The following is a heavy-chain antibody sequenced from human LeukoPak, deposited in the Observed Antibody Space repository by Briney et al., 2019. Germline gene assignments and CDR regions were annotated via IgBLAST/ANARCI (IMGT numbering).Heavy chain of an antibody. V-gene: IGHV1-69*13. CDR1: GGTFSSYA. Sequence: ASVKVTCKASGGTFSSYAISWVRQAPGQGLEWMGGIIPIFGTANYAQKFQGRVTITADESTSTAYMELSSLRSEDTAVYYCVREGTYYYDSSGYYPPYFDYWGQGTLVTVSS. CDR3: VREGTYYYDSSGYYPPYFDY. D-gene: IGHD3-22*01. CDR2: IIPIFGTA. J-gene: IGHJ4*02.